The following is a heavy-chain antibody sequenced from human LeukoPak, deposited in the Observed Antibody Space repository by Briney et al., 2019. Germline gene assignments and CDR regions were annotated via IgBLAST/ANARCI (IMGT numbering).Heavy chain of an antibody. CDR3: ARGSSSNLDY. Sequence: GGSLRLSCVASGFTFSSYSMNWVRQAPGKGLEWVSYISSTSSTIYYADSVKGRFTISRDNAKNSVYLQMNSLRAEDTAVYYCARGSSSNLDYWGQGTLVSVSS. D-gene: IGHD6-6*01. J-gene: IGHJ4*02. V-gene: IGHV3-48*01. CDR2: ISSTSSTI. CDR1: GFTFSSYS.